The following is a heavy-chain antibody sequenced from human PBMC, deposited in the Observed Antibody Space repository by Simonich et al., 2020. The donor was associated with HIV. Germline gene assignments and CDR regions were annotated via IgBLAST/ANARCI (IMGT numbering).Heavy chain of an antibody. V-gene: IGHV3-23*01. J-gene: IGHJ4*02. Sequence: EVQLLESGGGLVQPGGSLRLSCAAAGFTFSSYARSWVRQAPGKGLGGVSAISCSWGSTNYADSVKGRFTISRDNSKNTLYLQMNSLRAEDTAVYYCAKDRYYNFWSGYYDYWGQGTLVTVSS. CDR2: ISCSWGST. CDR1: GFTFSSYA. CDR3: AKDRYYNFWSGYYDY. D-gene: IGHD3-3*01.